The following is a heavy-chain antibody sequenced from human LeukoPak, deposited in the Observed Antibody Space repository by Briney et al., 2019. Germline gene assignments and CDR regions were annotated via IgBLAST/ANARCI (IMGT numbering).Heavy chain of an antibody. Sequence: GGSLRLSCAASGFTFSSYSMNWVRQAPGKGLEGVSVIKSGTSDTYYGDSVRGRFTSSRDNSKNTLYLQMNSLRAEDTAVYYCAKHCERHDGVWYFDYWGLGTLVTVSS. CDR1: GFTFSSYS. CDR3: AKHCERHDGVWYFDY. D-gene: IGHD2-8*01. V-gene: IGHV3-23*03. J-gene: IGHJ4*02. CDR2: IKSGTSDT.